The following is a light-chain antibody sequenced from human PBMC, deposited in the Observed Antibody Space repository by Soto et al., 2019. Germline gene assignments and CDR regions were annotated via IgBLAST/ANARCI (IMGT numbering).Light chain of an antibody. CDR2: DVS. CDR1: SSDVGAYNY. V-gene: IGLV2-14*01. CDR3: SSYTSSSTVV. J-gene: IGLJ2*01. Sequence: QSALTQPASVSGSLGQSITISCTGSSSDVGAYNYVSWYQQHPGKAPKLMIYDVSNRPSGVSNRFSGSKSGNTASLTISGLQADDEADYYCSSYTSSSTVVFGGGTNVTVL.